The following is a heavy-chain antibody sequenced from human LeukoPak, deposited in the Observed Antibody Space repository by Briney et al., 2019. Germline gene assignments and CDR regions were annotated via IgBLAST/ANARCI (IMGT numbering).Heavy chain of an antibody. CDR2: ISAYNGDT. D-gene: IGHD6-19*01. CDR3: ARDPSNTSGWYIYFDY. J-gene: IGHJ4*02. V-gene: IGHV1-18*01. Sequence: ASVNVSFKASGYTFTRYGITWVRQAPGQGLEWMGWISAYNGDTKYAQKLQGRVTMTTDTSTSTAYMELRSLRSDDTAVYYCARDPSNTSGWYIYFDYWGQGTLVTVSS. CDR1: GYTFTRYG.